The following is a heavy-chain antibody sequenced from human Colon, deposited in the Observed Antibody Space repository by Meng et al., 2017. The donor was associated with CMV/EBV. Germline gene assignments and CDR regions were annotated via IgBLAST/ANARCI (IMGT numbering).Heavy chain of an antibody. CDR1: GITFSNYA. J-gene: IGHJ4*02. V-gene: IGHV3-23*01. CDR2: IRGGSDRI. D-gene: IGHD2-2*01. Sequence: GESLKISCVGSGITFSNYAMTWVRQAPGKGLEWVSAIRGGSDRIYYADSVKGRFTISRDNSKNTLYLQMNSLRAEDTAVYYCATHPYAGSTSDYWGQGTLVTVSS. CDR3: ATHPYAGSTSDY.